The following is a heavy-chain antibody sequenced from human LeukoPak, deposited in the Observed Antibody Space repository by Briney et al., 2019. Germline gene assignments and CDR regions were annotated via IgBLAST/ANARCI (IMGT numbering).Heavy chain of an antibody. CDR1: GFTFSGYE. CDR2: ISSSGSTI. CDR3: ARSGEFFPYYGMDV. J-gene: IGHJ6*04. Sequence: QPGGSLRLSCAASGFTFSGYEMNWVRQAPGKGLEWVSYISSSGSTIYYADSVKGRFTISRDNAKNSLYLQMNSLRAEDTAVYYCARSGEFFPYYGMDVWGKGTTVTVSS. V-gene: IGHV3-48*03. D-gene: IGHD3-10*01.